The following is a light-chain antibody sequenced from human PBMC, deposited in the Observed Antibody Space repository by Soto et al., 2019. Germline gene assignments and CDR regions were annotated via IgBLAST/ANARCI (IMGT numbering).Light chain of an antibody. CDR2: GAS. Sequence: IRLHQSPSTLSLSPGESAPLSCRASQSVNSDYLAWFQQKPGQAPRLLIYGASTRATGIPDRFSGSGSGTDFTLTIGRLEPGDFAVYYCLHYGGSPLTFGQGTRLEIK. CDR3: LHYGGSPLT. CDR1: QSVNSDY. J-gene: IGKJ5*01. V-gene: IGKV3-20*01.